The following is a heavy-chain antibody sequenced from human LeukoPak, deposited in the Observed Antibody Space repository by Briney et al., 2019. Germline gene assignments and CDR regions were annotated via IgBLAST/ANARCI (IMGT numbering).Heavy chain of an antibody. Sequence: ASVKASCKASGYTFTSYGISWVRQAPGQGLEWMGWISASNGITNYAQKLQGRVTMTTGTSTSTAYMELRSLRSNYTAVYYCAMGAYYDFWSGYYPGRFGMDVWGQGTTVTVSS. D-gene: IGHD3-3*01. CDR2: ISASNGIT. CDR3: AMGAYYDFWSGYYPGRFGMDV. CDR1: GYTFTSYG. V-gene: IGHV1-18*01. J-gene: IGHJ6*02.